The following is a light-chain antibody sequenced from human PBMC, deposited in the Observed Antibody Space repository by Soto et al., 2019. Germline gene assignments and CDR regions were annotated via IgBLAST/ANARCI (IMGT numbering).Light chain of an antibody. CDR1: QSVSRY. J-gene: IGKJ4*01. V-gene: IGKV3-11*01. CDR3: QQRSNCALT. Sequence: LKMSPSAVPLSTGERATLSCRSMQSVSRYLAWYQQKPGQAPRLLIYDASNRAIGIPARFSGSGSGTDFTLTISSLEPEDFAVYYCQQRSNCALTFGGGTKVYIK. CDR2: DAS.